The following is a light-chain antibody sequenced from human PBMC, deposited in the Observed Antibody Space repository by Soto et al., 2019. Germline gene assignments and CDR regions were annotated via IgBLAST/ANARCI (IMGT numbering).Light chain of an antibody. J-gene: IGLJ1*01. CDR1: SSDVGAYNS. V-gene: IGLV2-23*02. CDR3: CSYAAGSAPYV. Sequence: QSALTQPASVSGSPGQSITISCTGTSSDVGAYNSVSWYQQHPGKAPKLMIYEVSKRPSGVSNRFSGSNSGNTASLTISGLQAEDEADYYCCSYAAGSAPYVFGTGTKLTVL. CDR2: EVS.